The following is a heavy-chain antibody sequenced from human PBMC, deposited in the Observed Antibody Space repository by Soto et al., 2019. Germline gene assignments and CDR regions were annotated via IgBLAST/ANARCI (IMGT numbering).Heavy chain of an antibody. CDR2: ISGSGGST. Sequence: EVQLLESGGGLVQPGGSLRLSCAASGFTFSSYAMSWVRQAPGKGLEWVSAISGSGGSTYYADSVKGRFTISRDNSKNTLYLQMNSLRAEDAGVYYCAKVQGGRLLQSFVYWGQGALVTVSS. J-gene: IGHJ4*02. V-gene: IGHV3-23*01. CDR1: GFTFSSYA. D-gene: IGHD6-25*01. CDR3: AKVQGGRLLQSFVY.